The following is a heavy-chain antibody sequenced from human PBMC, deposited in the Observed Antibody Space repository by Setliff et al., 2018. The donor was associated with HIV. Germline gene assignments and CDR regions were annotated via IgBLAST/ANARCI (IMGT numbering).Heavy chain of an antibody. J-gene: IGHJ2*01. D-gene: IGHD2-21*02. CDR3: ARDVGLCGVDCWPYFYFDL. CDR2: THYIGSS. CDR1: GGSISNHY. Sequence: SETLSLTCTSSGGSISNHYWNWSRQPPGKGLEWIGSTHYIGSSYYSPSLKSRVTITLDTSKNTFSLKLSSMTAEDTAVYYCARDVGLCGVDCWPYFYFDLWGRGNLVTVSS. V-gene: IGHV4-59*11.